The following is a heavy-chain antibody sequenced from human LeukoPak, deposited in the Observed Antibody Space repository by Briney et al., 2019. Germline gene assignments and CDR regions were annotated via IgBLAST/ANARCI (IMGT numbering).Heavy chain of an antibody. J-gene: IGHJ6*03. D-gene: IGHD2-8*01. Sequence: ASVKVSCKASGYTFTGYNIHWVRQAAGQGLEWKGWINPNSGGTNYAQKFQGRVTVTRDTSITTAYMELSRLRSDDTAVYYCARSARHCTNGVCFTDYYIDLWGKGTTVTVSS. CDR3: ARSARHCTNGVCFTDYYIDL. V-gene: IGHV1-2*02. CDR2: INPNSGGT. CDR1: GYTFTGYN.